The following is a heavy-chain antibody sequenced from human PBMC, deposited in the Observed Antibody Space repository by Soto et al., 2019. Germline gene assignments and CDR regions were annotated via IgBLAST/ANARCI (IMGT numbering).Heavy chain of an antibody. V-gene: IGHV4-59*01. CDR2: VYYTGTT. J-gene: IGHJ4*02. CDR1: GGSIGSYH. CDR3: ARNKVLTGMFDF. Sequence: ETLSLTCTVSGGSIGSYHWSWVRQPPGKGLEWIASVYYTGTTNYNPSLGSRVTISIDAPGNRFSMEITSVTAADTAIYYCARNKVLTGMFDFWGQGTLVTVSA.